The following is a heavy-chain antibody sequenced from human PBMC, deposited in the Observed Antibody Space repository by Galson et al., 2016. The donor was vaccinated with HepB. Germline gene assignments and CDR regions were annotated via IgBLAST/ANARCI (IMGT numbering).Heavy chain of an antibody. CDR1: GYTFTNYG. J-gene: IGHJ4*02. Sequence: SVKVSCKASGYTFTNYGISWVRQAPGQGLEWMGWISAYNGDTKFAEKFQGRVTMTTDTSTSTAYMELRSLRSDDSAVYYCARYRAATAYSDFWGQGTLVTVSS. CDR3: ARYRAATAYSDF. D-gene: IGHD6-25*01. V-gene: IGHV1-18*01. CDR2: ISAYNGDT.